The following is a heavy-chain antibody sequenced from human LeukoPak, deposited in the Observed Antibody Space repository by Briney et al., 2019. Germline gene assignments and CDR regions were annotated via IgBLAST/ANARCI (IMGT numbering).Heavy chain of an antibody. V-gene: IGHV4-34*01. CDR1: GGSFSGYY. D-gene: IGHD1-14*01. Sequence: SETLSLTCAVYGGSFSGYYWSWIRQPPGKGLEWIGEINHSGSTNYNPSLKSRVTISVDTSKNQFSLKLSSVTAADTAVYYCARGFTEPLSSSFDYWGQGTLVTVSS. J-gene: IGHJ4*02. CDR2: INHSGST. CDR3: ARGFTEPLSSSFDY.